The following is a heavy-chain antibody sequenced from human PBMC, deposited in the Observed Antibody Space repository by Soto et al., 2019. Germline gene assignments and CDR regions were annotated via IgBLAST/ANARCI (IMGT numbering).Heavy chain of an antibody. CDR2: ISYDGSNK. J-gene: IGHJ6*02. Sequence: EGSLRLSCAASGFTFSSYGMHWVRQAPGKGLEWVAVISYDGSNKYYADSVKGRFTISRDNSKNTLYLQMNSLRAEDTAVYYCAKDNYDILTGYLQYYYYYGMDVWGQGTTVTVSS. D-gene: IGHD3-9*01. CDR3: AKDNYDILTGYLQYYYYYGMDV. V-gene: IGHV3-30*18. CDR1: GFTFSSYG.